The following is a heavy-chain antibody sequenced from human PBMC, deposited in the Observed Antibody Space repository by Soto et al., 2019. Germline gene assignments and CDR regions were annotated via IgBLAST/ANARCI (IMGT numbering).Heavy chain of an antibody. Sequence: PSETLSLTCAVSGCSISSSNWWGWIRQPPGRGLEWIGYIYYSGSTYYNPSLKSRVTMSLDTSKNQVSLKLSSVTAVDTAVYYCARLLSGSHDAFDIWGQGTMVTVSS. CDR3: ARLLSGSHDAFDI. CDR2: IYYSGST. J-gene: IGHJ3*02. D-gene: IGHD1-26*01. V-gene: IGHV4-28*01. CDR1: GCSISSSNW.